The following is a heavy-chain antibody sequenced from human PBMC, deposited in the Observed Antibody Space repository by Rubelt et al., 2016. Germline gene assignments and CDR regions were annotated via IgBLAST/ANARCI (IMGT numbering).Heavy chain of an antibody. D-gene: IGHD1-26*01. CDR2: VHYTGST. CDR1: GGSISDYH. CDR3: ARWWEVLQAFDY. V-gene: IGHV4-59*01. Sequence: QLLLQESGPGLVKPSETLSLTCTVSGGSISDYHWSWIRQPPGKGLEWIGYVHYTGSTNYNPSLESRVVISVDTSKNQFSLGRSSVTTADTAVYYCARWWEVLQAFDYWGQGTLVTVSS. J-gene: IGHJ4*02.